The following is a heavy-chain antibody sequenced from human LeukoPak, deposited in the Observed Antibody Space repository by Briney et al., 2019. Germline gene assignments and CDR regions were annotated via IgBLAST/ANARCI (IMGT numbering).Heavy chain of an antibody. CDR1: GFTFSSYA. V-gene: IGHV3-23*01. CDR3: AKTRARGLCSGGSCYYIFDY. D-gene: IGHD2-15*01. CDR2: ISGSGGST. Sequence: GGSLRLSCAAPGFTFSSYAMSWVRQAPGKGLEWVSAISGSGGSTYYADSVKGRFTISRDYSKNTLYLQMNSLRAEDTAVYYCAKTRARGLCSGGSCYYIFDYWGQGTLVTVSS. J-gene: IGHJ4*02.